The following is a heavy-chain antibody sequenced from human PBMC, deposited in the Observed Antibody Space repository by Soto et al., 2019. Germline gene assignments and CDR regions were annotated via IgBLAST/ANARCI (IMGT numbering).Heavy chain of an antibody. Sequence: EVQLEESGGGLVQPGGSLRLSCAASGFTLGTYWMTWVRQAPGKGLECVANIKQDESKKSYLDSVRGRFTISRDNARNSLYLQMNSLRVEDTGLYYCARDVSPGSSSLYLDAFDIWGQGTMVIVSS. V-gene: IGHV3-7*05. CDR2: IKQDESKK. J-gene: IGHJ3*02. CDR3: ARDVSPGSSSLYLDAFDI. D-gene: IGHD3-10*01. CDR1: GFTLGTYW.